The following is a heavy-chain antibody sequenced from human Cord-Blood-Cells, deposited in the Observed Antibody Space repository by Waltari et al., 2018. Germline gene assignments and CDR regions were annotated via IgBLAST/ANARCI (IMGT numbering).Heavy chain of an antibody. Sequence: QVQLQESGPGLVKPSETLSLTCTVSGGSISSYYWSWIRQPAGKGLEWNGRIYTSGSTNYNPTLKMRVTMSVDTAKNQFSLKLSSVTAADTAVYYCARDLSSSFDYWGQGTLVTVSS. CDR3: ARDLSSSFDY. V-gene: IGHV4-4*07. J-gene: IGHJ4*02. CDR1: GGSISSYY. D-gene: IGHD6-6*01. CDR2: IYTSGST.